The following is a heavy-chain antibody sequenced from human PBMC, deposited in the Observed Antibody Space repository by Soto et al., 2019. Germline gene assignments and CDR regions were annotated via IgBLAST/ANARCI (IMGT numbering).Heavy chain of an antibody. CDR1: ADIFNNYY. J-gene: IGHJ3*02. CDR3: AKHCGGDCCKGFDI. V-gene: IGHV1-46*02. Sequence: ASVKVSCKTSADIFNNYYMHWVRQAPGQGLEWMGVMTPSDGSTNYAQSFQGRVTMTRDTSTRTVYVELSSLRSEDTAVYYCAKHCGGDCCKGFDIWGQGTKVTVSS. D-gene: IGHD2-21*02. CDR2: MTPSDGST.